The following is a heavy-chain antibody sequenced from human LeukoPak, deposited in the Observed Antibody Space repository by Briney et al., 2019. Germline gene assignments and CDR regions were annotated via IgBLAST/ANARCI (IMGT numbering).Heavy chain of an antibody. V-gene: IGHV1-2*02. CDR1: GYTFTDYF. Sequence: DSVKVSCKASGYTFTDYFIHWVRQAPGQGLEWMGWINPNIGDASYAQKFQDRVTMTRDRSINTAYMELSRLTSDDTAVYYCARMALDGGDSIGFDSWGQGTLVTVSS. J-gene: IGHJ5*01. CDR3: ARMALDGGDSIGFDS. CDR2: INPNIGDA. D-gene: IGHD2-21*02.